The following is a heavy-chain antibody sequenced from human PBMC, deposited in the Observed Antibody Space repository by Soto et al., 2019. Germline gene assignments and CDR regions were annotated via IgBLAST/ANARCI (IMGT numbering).Heavy chain of an antibody. Sequence: SVKVSCKASGGTFSSYAISWVRQAPGQGLEWMGGIIPIFGTANYAQKFQGRVTITADKSTSTAYMELSSLRFEDTAVYYCARGGYDFWSAQLYYYGMDVWGQGTTVTVSS. CDR2: IIPIFGTA. CDR1: GGTFSSYA. CDR3: ARGGYDFWSAQLYYYGMDV. V-gene: IGHV1-69*06. J-gene: IGHJ6*02. D-gene: IGHD3-3*01.